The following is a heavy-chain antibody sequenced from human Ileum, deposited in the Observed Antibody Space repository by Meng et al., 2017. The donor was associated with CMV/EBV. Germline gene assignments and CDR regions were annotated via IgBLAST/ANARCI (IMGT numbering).Heavy chain of an antibody. Sequence: ASVKVSCKVSGYSLTESSIHWVRRAPGKGLEWMGGFDPEDVQRIYAQKFQGRLTMTEDTSTDTAYMELSSPTSDDTAVYYCATAYELDWGQGTLVTVSS. V-gene: IGHV1-24*01. CDR3: ATAYELD. D-gene: IGHD3-22*01. CDR2: FDPEDVQR. J-gene: IGHJ4*02. CDR1: GYSLTESS.